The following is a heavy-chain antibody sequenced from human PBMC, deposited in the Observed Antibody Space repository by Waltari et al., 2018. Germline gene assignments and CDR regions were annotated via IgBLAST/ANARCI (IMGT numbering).Heavy chain of an antibody. V-gene: IGHV7-4-1*02. D-gene: IGHD3-3*01. CDR1: GYIFTSNA. CDR3: ARGHDFWSGYQNALDY. Sequence: QVQLVQSGSELKKPGASVKVSCKASGYIFTSNAINWVRQAPGQGLEWMGWINPNPWTPMYAQGFTERFVFSLDTSVTTAYLQITSLKAEDTAIYYCARGHDFWSGYQNALDYWGQGTLVTVSS. CDR2: INPNPWTP. J-gene: IGHJ4*02.